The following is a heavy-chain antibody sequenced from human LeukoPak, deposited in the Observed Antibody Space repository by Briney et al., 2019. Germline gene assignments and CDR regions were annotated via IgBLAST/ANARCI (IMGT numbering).Heavy chain of an antibody. D-gene: IGHD4-17*01. J-gene: IGHJ5*02. Sequence: SVKVSCKASGYTFTSYGISWVRQAPGQGLEWMGGIIPIFGTANYAQKFQGRVTITADKSTSTAYMELSSLRSEDTAVYYCARGGRLLTTVTGRFDPWGQGTLVTVSS. CDR1: GYTFTSYG. V-gene: IGHV1-69*06. CDR3: ARGGRLLTTVTGRFDP. CDR2: IIPIFGTA.